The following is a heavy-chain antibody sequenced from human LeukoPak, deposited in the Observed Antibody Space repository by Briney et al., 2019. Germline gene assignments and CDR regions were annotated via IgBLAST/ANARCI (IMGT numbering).Heavy chain of an antibody. D-gene: IGHD3-10*01. CDR2: INPNSGGT. CDR3: ASSILWFGESGQFDY. J-gene: IGHJ4*02. V-gene: IGHV1-2*02. Sequence: ASVKVSCKASGYTFTSYYMHWVRQAPGQGLEWMGWINPNSGGTNYAQKFQGRVTMTRDTSISTAYMELSRLRSDDTAVYYCASSILWFGESGQFDYWGQGTLVTVSS. CDR1: GYTFTSYY.